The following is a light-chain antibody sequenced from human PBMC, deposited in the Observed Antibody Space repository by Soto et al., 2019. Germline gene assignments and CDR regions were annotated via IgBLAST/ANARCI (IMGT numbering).Light chain of an antibody. CDR3: SSYTSSSPPV. Sequence: QSALTQPASVSGSPGQSITLSCTGTSSDIGGYNYVSWYQHHPGKAPKLMIYDVSNRPSGVSNRFSGSKSGNTASLTISGLQADDEADYYCSSYTSSSPPVFGGGTKLTVL. CDR2: DVS. V-gene: IGLV2-14*03. CDR1: SSDIGGYNY. J-gene: IGLJ2*01.